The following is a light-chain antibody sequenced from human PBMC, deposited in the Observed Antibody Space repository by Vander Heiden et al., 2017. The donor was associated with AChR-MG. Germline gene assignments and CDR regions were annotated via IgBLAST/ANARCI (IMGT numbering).Light chain of an antibody. CDR3: AAWDDSLSGGV. CDR2: RNN. CDR1: RYNIGRNY. V-gene: IGLV1-47*01. J-gene: IGLJ3*02. Sequence: QSVLTQPPSASGTPGQGVTISCSGSRYNIGRNYVYWYQQLPGTAPKLLIYRNNQRPSGVPDRFSGSKSGTSASLAISGPRSEDEADYYCAAWDDSLSGGVFGGGTKLTVL.